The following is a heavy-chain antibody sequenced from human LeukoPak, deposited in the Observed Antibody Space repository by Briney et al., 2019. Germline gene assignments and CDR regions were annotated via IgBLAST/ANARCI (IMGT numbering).Heavy chain of an antibody. J-gene: IGHJ4*02. V-gene: IGHV3-30*02. CDR2: IRFDENTK. CDR1: GFTFSDYG. CDR3: AKEIGAAAGRGFDS. Sequence: GGSLRLSCAASGFTFSDYGMHWVRQAPGKGLEWVAFIRFDENTKYYADSVEGRFTISRDNSKNTLFLQMNSLRPDDAALYYCAKEIGAAAGRGFDSWGQGTLVTVSS. D-gene: IGHD6-13*01.